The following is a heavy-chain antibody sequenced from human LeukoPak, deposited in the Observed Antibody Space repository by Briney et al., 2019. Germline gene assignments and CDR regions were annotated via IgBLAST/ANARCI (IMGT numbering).Heavy chain of an antibody. J-gene: IGHJ4*02. CDR1: GFTFSSYA. CDR3: AKHRDIFYYFDY. CDR2: ISGSGGST. D-gene: IGHD2-15*01. Sequence: GGSLRLSCAASGFTFSSYAMSWVRQAPGKGLEWASAISGSGGSTYYADSVKGRFTTSRDNSKNTLYLQMNSLRAEDTAVYYCAKHRDIFYYFDYWGQGTLVTVSS. V-gene: IGHV3-23*01.